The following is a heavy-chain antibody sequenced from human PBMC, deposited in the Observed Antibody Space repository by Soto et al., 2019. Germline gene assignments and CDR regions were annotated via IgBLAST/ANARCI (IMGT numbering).Heavy chain of an antibody. J-gene: IGHJ1*01. V-gene: IGHV3-23*01. Sequence: GGTLRLPCEASGFNFKKFALGWVRQAPGEGLEWVSGISCCGGSTFYASSISGRFSLVRASYKNCLSLQLYVLRVEHTAHYYRGDAVGTQCMIPFLENWGQGTQVTVSS. D-gene: IGHD2-8*01. CDR1: GFNFKKFA. CDR3: GDAVGTQCMIPFLEN. CDR2: ISCCGGST.